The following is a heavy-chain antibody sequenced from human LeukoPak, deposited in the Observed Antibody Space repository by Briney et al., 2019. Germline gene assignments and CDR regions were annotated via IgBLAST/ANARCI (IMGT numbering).Heavy chain of an antibody. J-gene: IGHJ5*02. CDR3: ARGHDGVVGWFAP. D-gene: IGHD2-15*01. CDR2: ISYSGST. V-gene: IGHV4-59*01. Sequence: SETLSLTCTVSGGSISNYYWIWIRRPPGKGLEWIGHISYSGSTNYNPSLKSRVTISVDTSKNQFSLKVTSVTAADTAVYYCARGHDGVVGWFAPWGRGTLVTVSS. CDR1: GGSISNYY.